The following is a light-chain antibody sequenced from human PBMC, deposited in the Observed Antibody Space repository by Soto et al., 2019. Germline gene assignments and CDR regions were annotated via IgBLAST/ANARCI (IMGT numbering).Light chain of an antibody. Sequence: DIQMTQSPSTLYASVGDRGTITCRASQSIGASLAWFQQKPGKAPNLLIYKASSLESGVPSRFSGSGSGTEFTLTISTLQPDDFATYYCQQYNSSPLTFGGGTKVEIK. CDR1: QSIGAS. J-gene: IGKJ4*01. V-gene: IGKV1-5*03. CDR3: QQYNSSPLT. CDR2: KAS.